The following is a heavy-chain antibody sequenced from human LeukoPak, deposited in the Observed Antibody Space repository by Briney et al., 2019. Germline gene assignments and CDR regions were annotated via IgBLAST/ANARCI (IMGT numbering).Heavy chain of an antibody. CDR3: ARDLGMASSGFNDY. CDR2: IYYSGST. Sequence: SETLSLTCTVSGGSISSYYWSWIRQPPGKGLEWIGYIYYSGSTNYNPSLKSRVTISVDTSKNQFSLKLSSVTAADTAVYYCARDLGMASSGFNDYWGQGTLVTVSS. V-gene: IGHV4-59*01. J-gene: IGHJ4*02. CDR1: GGSISSYY. D-gene: IGHD3-22*01.